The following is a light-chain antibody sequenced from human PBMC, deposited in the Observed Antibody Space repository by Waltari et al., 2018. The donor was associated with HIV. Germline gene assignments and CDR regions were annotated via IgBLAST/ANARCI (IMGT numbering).Light chain of an antibody. V-gene: IGKV1D-12*01. Sequence: DIHMPQSPSSVFASVGASVPFTCQASQGISRWLAWYQQKPWKAPKLLIYAVSSLQSGVSSRVSGSEAGTDFTLSISSLQPDDFATYYCQQANTVPLTFGGGTKVEIK. CDR1: QGISRW. CDR2: AVS. CDR3: QQANTVPLT. J-gene: IGKJ4*01.